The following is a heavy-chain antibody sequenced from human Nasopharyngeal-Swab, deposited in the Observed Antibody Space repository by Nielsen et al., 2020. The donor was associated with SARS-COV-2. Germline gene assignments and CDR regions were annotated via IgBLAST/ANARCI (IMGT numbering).Heavy chain of an antibody. Sequence: SETLSLTCTVSGGSISSGGYYWSWIRQHPGKGLEWIGYIYYSGSTYYNPSLKSRVTISVDTSKNQFSLKLSSVTAADTAVYYCAREPAAAGHFDYWGQGTLVTVSS. D-gene: IGHD6-13*01. CDR2: IYYSGST. V-gene: IGHV4-31*03. J-gene: IGHJ4*02. CDR1: GGSISSGGYY. CDR3: AREPAAAGHFDY.